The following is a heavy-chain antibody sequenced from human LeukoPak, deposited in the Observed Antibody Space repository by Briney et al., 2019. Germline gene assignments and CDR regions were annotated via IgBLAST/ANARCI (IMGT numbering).Heavy chain of an antibody. V-gene: IGHV4-59*12. J-gene: IGHJ4*02. CDR3: ARDLGSGSYYLSSFDY. Sequence: SETLSLTCSVSGGSISSYYWSWIRQPPGKGLQWIGYIHYSGSTDYNPSLKSRVTMSVDTSKNQFSLKLSSVTAADTAVYYCARDLGSGSYYLSSFDYWGQGTLVTVSS. CDR2: IHYSGST. CDR1: GGSISSYY. D-gene: IGHD3-10*01.